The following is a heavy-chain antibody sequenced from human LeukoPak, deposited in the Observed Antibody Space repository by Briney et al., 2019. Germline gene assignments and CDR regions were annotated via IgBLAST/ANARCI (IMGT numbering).Heavy chain of an antibody. D-gene: IGHD6-19*01. CDR3: VREGGSDWYSGWFDP. J-gene: IGHJ5*02. CDR1: GFTFSSYW. Sequence: GGSLRLSCAVSGFTFSSYWMSWVGQTPGKGLEWVANIKKDGTETKYVDSVRGRFTISRDNAKNSLFLQMNSLRAEDTAVYYCVREGGSDWYSGWFDPWGQGTLVTVSS. CDR2: IKKDGTET. V-gene: IGHV3-7*01.